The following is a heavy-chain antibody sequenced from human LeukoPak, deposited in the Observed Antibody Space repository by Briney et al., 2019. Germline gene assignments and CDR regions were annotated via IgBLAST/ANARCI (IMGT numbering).Heavy chain of an antibody. CDR2: INPNSGGT. J-gene: IGHJ4*02. Sequence: ASVKVSCQASGYTFTGYYMHWVRQAPGQGLEWMGRINPNSGGTNYAQKFQGRVTMTRDTSISTAYMELSRLRSDDTVVYYCAVGSYGYSRNLYYFDYWGQGTLVTVYS. CDR1: GYTFTGYY. CDR3: AVGSYGYSRNLYYFDY. D-gene: IGHD5-18*01. V-gene: IGHV1-2*05.